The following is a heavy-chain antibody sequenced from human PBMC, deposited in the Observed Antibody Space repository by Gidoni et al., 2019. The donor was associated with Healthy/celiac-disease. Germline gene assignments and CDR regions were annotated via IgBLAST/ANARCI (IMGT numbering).Heavy chain of an antibody. J-gene: IGHJ4*02. Sequence: QVQLVQSGAEVKKPGASVKVSCKASGYTFTSYGISWVRQAPGQGLEWMGWISAYNGNTNYAQKLQGRVTMTTDTSTSTAYMELRSLRSDDTAVYYCARDQANYYYDSSGYADYWGQGTLVTVSS. V-gene: IGHV1-18*04. CDR3: ARDQANYYYDSSGYADY. CDR1: GYTFTSYG. CDR2: ISAYNGNT. D-gene: IGHD3-22*01.